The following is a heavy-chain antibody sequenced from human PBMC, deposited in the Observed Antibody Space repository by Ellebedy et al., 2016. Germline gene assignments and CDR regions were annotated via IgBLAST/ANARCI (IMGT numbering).Heavy chain of an antibody. CDR1: GGSISSYF. D-gene: IGHD3-3*02. CDR3: ARGGDEALADALDN. Sequence: GSLRLSCTISGGSISSYFWSWLRQPPGKGLEWIAFISYTGNTNYNPSLKSRVTISVDTSNNQFSLKLTSVTAADTAVYYCARGGDEALADALDNWGQGTLVTVSS. CDR2: ISYTGNT. J-gene: IGHJ4*02. V-gene: IGHV4-59*01.